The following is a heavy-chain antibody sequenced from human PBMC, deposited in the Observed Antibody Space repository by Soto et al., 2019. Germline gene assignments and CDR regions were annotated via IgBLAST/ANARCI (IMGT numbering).Heavy chain of an antibody. CDR2: ISGSGGST. D-gene: IGHD2-15*01. CDR3: AKDQGVVAALNWFDP. V-gene: IGHV3-23*01. CDR1: GFTFSSYA. J-gene: IGHJ5*02. Sequence: EVQLLESGGGLVQPGGSLRLSCAASGFTFSSYAMSWVRQAPGKGLEWVSAISGSGGSTYYADSVKGRFTISRDNSKNTQYLQMNSLRAEDTAVYYSAKDQGVVAALNWFDPWAQGTLVTVSS.